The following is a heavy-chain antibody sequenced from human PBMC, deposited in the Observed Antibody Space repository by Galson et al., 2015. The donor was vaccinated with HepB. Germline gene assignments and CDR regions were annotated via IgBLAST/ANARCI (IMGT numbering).Heavy chain of an antibody. CDR3: ATGGYYFDI. V-gene: IGHV3-15*01. CDR2: IKSKYDGGTT. D-gene: IGHD3-10*01. Sequence: SLRLSCAGSGFTFSNAWMNWVCQAPGKGLEWVGRIKSKYDGGTTDYAAPVKGRFTISRDDSKNTVYVQMNSLKTEDTAVYFCATGGYYFDIWGQGTMVTVSS. J-gene: IGHJ3*02. CDR1: GFTFSNAW.